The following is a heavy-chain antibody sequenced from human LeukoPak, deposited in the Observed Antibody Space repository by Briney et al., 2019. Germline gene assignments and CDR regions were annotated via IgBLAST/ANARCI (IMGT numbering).Heavy chain of an antibody. CDR2: IYYSGST. CDR1: GGSISSSSYY. V-gene: IGHV4-39*01. D-gene: IGHD3-22*01. CDR3: ARQTRDSSGYYYPYWFDP. Sequence: SETLSLTCTVSGGSISSSSYYWGWIRQPPGKGLEWIGSIYYSGSTYYNPSLKSRVTISVDTSKNQFSLKLSSVTAADTAVYYCARQTRDSSGYYYPYWFDPWGQGTLVTVSS. J-gene: IGHJ5*02.